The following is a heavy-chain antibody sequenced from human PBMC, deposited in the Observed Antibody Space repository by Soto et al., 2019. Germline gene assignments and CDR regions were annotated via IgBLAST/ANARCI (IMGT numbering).Heavy chain of an antibody. D-gene: IGHD3-10*01. CDR1: GFTFSSYW. CDR2: IKQDGSEK. J-gene: IGHJ4*02. Sequence: GGSLRLSCAASGFTFSSYWMSWVRQAPGKGLEWVANIKQDGSEKYYVDSVKGRFTISRDNAKNSLYLQMNSLRAEDTAVYYYARKYYGSGSYFPDYWGQGTFVTVSS. CDR3: ARKYYGSGSYFPDY. V-gene: IGHV3-7*01.